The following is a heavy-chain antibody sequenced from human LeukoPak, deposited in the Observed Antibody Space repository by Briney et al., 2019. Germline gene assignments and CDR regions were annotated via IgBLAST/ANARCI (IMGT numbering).Heavy chain of an antibody. D-gene: IGHD3-22*01. Sequence: SETLSLTCTVSGVSISSYYWSWIRQPPGKGLEWIGYIYDSGSTNYNPSLKSRVTISVDTSKNQFSLKLSSVTAADTAVYYCACLTTADAFDIWGQGTIVTVSS. CDR2: IYDSGST. J-gene: IGHJ3*02. CDR1: GVSISSYY. V-gene: IGHV4-59*01. CDR3: ACLTTADAFDI.